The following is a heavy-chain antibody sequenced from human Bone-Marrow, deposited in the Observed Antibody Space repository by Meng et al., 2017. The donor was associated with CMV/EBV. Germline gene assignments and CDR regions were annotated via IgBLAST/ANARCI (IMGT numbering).Heavy chain of an antibody. J-gene: IGHJ5*02. CDR1: GFSFTTYA. V-gene: IGHV3-23*03. CDR3: AKGAWLDD. CDR2: IYSGDNGA. Sequence: GESLKISCAASGFSFTTYALNWVRQAPGKGLERVAVIYSGDNGAYYRDSVRGRFHLSRDNSKNKLLLQMNSLRAEDTAVYYCAKGAWLDDWGQGTVVTVSS.